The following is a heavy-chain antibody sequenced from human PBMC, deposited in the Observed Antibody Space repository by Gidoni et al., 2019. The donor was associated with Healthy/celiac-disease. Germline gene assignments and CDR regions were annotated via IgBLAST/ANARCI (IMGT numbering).Heavy chain of an antibody. J-gene: IGHJ6*02. CDR1: GFTFSRHG. Sequence: EVQLVESGGGLVKPGGSLGLSCAASGFTFSRHGMNWVRLPGKGLEWVSSISSSSSYIYYADSVKGRFTISKDNAKNSLYLQMSSLGAEDTAVYYCARDLGYCSGGSCYSDYGMDVWGQGTTVTVSS. CDR2: ISSSSSYI. CDR3: ARDLGYCSGGSCYSDYGMDV. V-gene: IGHV3-21*01. D-gene: IGHD2-15*01.